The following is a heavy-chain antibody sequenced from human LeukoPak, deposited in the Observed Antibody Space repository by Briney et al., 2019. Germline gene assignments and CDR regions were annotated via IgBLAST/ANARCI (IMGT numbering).Heavy chain of an antibody. CDR1: GFTFSSYV. CDR2: ISSNGGST. V-gene: IGHV3-64D*09. J-gene: IGHJ4*02. Sequence: SGGSLRLSCSASGFTFSSYVMHWVRQAPGKGLEYVSAISSNGGSTYYADSVKGRFTISRDNSKDTLYLQMSSLRAEDTAVYYCVKDVGDYVWYFDYWGQGTLVTVSS. CDR3: VKDVGDYVWYFDY. D-gene: IGHD3-16*01.